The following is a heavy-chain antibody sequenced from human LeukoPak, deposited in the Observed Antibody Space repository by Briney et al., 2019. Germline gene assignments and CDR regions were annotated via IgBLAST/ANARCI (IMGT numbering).Heavy chain of an antibody. CDR3: ARVMRELSSDAFDI. D-gene: IGHD2-8*01. J-gene: IGHJ3*02. CDR2: IYYSGST. CDR1: GGSISSYY. V-gene: IGHV4-59*01. Sequence: SETLSLTCTVSGGSISSYYWSWFRHPPGKGLDWIGYIYYSGSTNYNPSLKSRVTIAVDTSKNQFSLKLSSVTAADTAVYYCARVMRELSSDAFDIWGQGTMVTVSS.